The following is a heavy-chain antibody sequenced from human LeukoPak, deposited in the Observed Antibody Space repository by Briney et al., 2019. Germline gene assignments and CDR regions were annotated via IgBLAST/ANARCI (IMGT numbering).Heavy chain of an antibody. D-gene: IGHD6-19*01. CDR3: AARAVAGWYFDL. Sequence: SETLSLTCTVSGGSISSYYWSWIRQPPGKGLEWIGYIYYSGSTNYNPSLKSRVTISVDTSKNQFSLKLSSVTAADTAVYYCAARAVAGWYFDLWGRGTLVTVSS. J-gene: IGHJ2*01. CDR2: IYYSGST. CDR1: GGSISSYY. V-gene: IGHV4-59*01.